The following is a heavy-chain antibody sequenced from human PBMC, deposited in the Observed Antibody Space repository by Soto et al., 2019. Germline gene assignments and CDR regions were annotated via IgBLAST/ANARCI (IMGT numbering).Heavy chain of an antibody. D-gene: IGHD2-2*01. Sequence: ASVKVSCKASGYTFTGYYIHWVRRAPGQGLEWMGWINPNSGGTNYAQKFQGRVTMTRDTSISTAYMELSRLRSDDTAVYYCAVVVPAAIPGGDYYYYGMDVWGQGTTVTVSS. J-gene: IGHJ6*02. CDR3: AVVVPAAIPGGDYYYYGMDV. CDR1: GYTFTGYY. V-gene: IGHV1-2*02. CDR2: INPNSGGT.